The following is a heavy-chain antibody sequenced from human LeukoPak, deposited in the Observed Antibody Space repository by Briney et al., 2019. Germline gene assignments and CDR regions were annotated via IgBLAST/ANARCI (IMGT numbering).Heavy chain of an antibody. J-gene: IGHJ4*02. V-gene: IGHV1-18*01. CDR2: ISAYNGNT. Sequence: ASVKVSCKASGYTFTSYSISWVRQAPGQGLEWMGWISAYNGNTVSAQKVKGRVTMATDTSTSTAYMELRSLKSHDTAVYYCARASYCSDGSCYSDYWGQGTLVTVSS. CDR1: GYTFTSYS. D-gene: IGHD2-15*01. CDR3: ARASYCSDGSCYSDY.